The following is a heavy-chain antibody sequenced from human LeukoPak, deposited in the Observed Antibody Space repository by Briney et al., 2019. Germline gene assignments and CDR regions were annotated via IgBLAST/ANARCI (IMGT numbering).Heavy chain of an antibody. CDR1: GGSFSGYY. V-gene: IGHV4-34*01. CDR2: INHSGST. CDR3: ARARYPVSRFFDY. J-gene: IGHJ4*02. D-gene: IGHD1-14*01. Sequence: TSETLSLTCAVYGGSFSGYYWSWIRQPPGKGLEWIGEINHSGSTNYNPSLKSRVTISVDTSKNQFSLKLSSVTAADTAVYYCARARYPVSRFFDYWGQGTLVTVSS.